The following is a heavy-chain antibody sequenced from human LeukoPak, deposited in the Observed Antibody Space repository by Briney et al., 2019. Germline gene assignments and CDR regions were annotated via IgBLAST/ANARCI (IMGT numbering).Heavy chain of an antibody. D-gene: IGHD1-14*01. CDR2: ISSSSSSYK. J-gene: IGHJ4*02. CDR3: ARETPGSRVFDS. CDR1: GFTFSSYS. Sequence: AGGSLRLSCAASGFTFSSYSMNWVRQAPGKGLEWVSSISSSSSSYKYYADSVKGRFTVSRDKAKNTLYLQMNSLRADDTAVYYCARETPGSRVFDSWGQGTLVTVSS. V-gene: IGHV3-21*01.